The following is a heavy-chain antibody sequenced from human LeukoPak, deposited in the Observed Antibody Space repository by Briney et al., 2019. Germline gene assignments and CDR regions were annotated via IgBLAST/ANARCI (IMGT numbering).Heavy chain of an antibody. Sequence: KSSETLSLTCTVSGDSISNGCCYWGWIRQPPGKGLEWIGNIYYSGSAYYNPSLKSRVTISVDTSNNHFSLKLSSETAADTAMYYCARAHYFGSGSRRAFDIWGQGTMVTVSA. D-gene: IGHD3-10*01. V-gene: IGHV4-39*07. CDR3: ARAHYFGSGSRRAFDI. CDR2: IYYSGSA. J-gene: IGHJ3*02. CDR1: GDSISNGCCY.